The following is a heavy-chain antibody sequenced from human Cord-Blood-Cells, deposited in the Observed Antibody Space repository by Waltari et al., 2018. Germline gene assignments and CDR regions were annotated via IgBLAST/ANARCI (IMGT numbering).Heavy chain of an antibody. J-gene: IGHJ4*02. CDR3: ARDPKEEYSSSSGLGY. CDR2: IYSGGST. CDR1: GFTVSSNY. Sequence: EVQLVESGGGLIQPGGPLRLSCAASGFTVSSNYMSWVRPAPGKGLEWVSVIYSGGSTYYADSVKGRFTISRDNSKNTLYLQMNSLRAEDTAVYYCARDPKEEYSSSSGLGYWGQGTLVTVSS. D-gene: IGHD6-6*01. V-gene: IGHV3-53*01.